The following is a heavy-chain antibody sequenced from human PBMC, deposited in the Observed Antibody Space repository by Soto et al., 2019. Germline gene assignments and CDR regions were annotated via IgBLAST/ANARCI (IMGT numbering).Heavy chain of an antibody. D-gene: IGHD5-12*01. Sequence: QVQLVQSGAEVQKPGASVKVSCKTSGYTFNDFGITWVRQAAGLGLEWLGWIYSTAGTIIFAPKFQGRVIMTTDPSTGMVYMESSSLTFDDSAEYFCARNIGFDIDYWGQGTLVTVS. CDR1: GYTFNDFG. CDR2: IYSTAGTI. CDR3: ARNIGFDIDY. V-gene: IGHV1-18*01. J-gene: IGHJ4*02.